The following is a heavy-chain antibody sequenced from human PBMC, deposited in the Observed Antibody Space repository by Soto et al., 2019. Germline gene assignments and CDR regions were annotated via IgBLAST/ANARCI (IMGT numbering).Heavy chain of an antibody. CDR2: ISYDGSNK. Sequence: QVQLVESGGGVVQPGRSLRLSCAASGFTFSSYGMHWVRQAPGKGLEWVAVISYDGSNKYYADSVKGRFTISRENSKNTLYLQMNSLRAEDTAVYYCAKDTRFGEGGWDYWGQGTLVTVSS. J-gene: IGHJ4*02. D-gene: IGHD3-10*01. CDR1: GFTFSSYG. V-gene: IGHV3-30*18. CDR3: AKDTRFGEGGWDY.